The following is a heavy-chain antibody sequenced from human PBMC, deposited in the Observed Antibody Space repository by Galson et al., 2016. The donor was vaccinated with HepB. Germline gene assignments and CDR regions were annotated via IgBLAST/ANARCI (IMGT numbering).Heavy chain of an antibody. CDR2: ISNSNTFT. J-gene: IGHJ4*02. D-gene: IGHD3-10*01. CDR1: GFIFSDHY. Sequence: SLRLSCAASGFIFSDHYMTWVRQAPGKGLEWVSSISNSNTFTDYADSVKGLFTISRDNAKNSLYLQMNSLRADDTAVYYCARAEWFAELVHDYWGQGTLVSVSS. CDR3: ARAEWFAELVHDY. V-gene: IGHV3-11*06.